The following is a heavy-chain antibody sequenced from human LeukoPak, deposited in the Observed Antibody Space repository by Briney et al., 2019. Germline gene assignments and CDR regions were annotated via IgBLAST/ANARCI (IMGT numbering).Heavy chain of an antibody. V-gene: IGHV1-8*01. CDR2: MNPNSGNT. D-gene: IGHD3-10*01. J-gene: IGHJ5*02. Sequence: GASVKVSCKASGYTFISYDINWVRQATGQGLEWMGWMNPNSGNTGYAQKFQGRITMTRNTSISTAYMELSSLRSEDTAVYYCARRSRYYGSGTNWFDPWGQGTLVTVSS. CDR1: GYTFISYD. CDR3: ARRSRYYGSGTNWFDP.